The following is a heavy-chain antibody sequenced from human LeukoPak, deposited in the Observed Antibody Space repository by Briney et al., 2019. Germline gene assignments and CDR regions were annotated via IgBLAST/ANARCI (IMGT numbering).Heavy chain of an antibody. Sequence: GGSLRLSCAASGFTLSSYGMHWVRQAPGKGLEWVAVIRYDGSNKYYADSVKGRFTISRDNSKNTLYLQMNSLRAEDTAVYYCAKDLVYLGYCSSTSCYAYAFDIWGQGTMVTVSS. CDR1: GFTLSSYG. CDR3: AKDLVYLGYCSSTSCYAYAFDI. CDR2: IRYDGSNK. D-gene: IGHD2-2*01. J-gene: IGHJ3*02. V-gene: IGHV3-30*02.